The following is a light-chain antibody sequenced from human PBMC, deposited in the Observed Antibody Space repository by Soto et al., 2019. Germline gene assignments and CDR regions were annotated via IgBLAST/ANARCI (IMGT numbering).Light chain of an antibody. Sequence: QSVLTQPASVSGSPGQSITISCTGTSSDVGTYNYVSWYQHHPGKAPKLIIYEVSNRPSGVSNRFSGSKSGSTASLTISGLQAEDEADYYCVSYTSSTTYVFGTGTKVTVL. V-gene: IGLV2-14*01. J-gene: IGLJ1*01. CDR1: SSDVGTYNY. CDR2: EVS. CDR3: VSYTSSTTYV.